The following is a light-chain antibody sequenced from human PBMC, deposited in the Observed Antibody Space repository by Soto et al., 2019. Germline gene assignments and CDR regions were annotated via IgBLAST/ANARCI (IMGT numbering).Light chain of an antibody. CDR3: QKYNIWPYP. V-gene: IGKV3-15*01. CDR1: QSVSSN. J-gene: IGKJ2*01. Sequence: EIVMTQSPATLSVSPGERATLSCRASQSVSSNLAWYHQKPGQAPRLLISGASTRYTGIPARFSGSGSGTEVTLTISSLQSEDCAVYYCQKYNIWPYPFGQGTKLEIK. CDR2: GAS.